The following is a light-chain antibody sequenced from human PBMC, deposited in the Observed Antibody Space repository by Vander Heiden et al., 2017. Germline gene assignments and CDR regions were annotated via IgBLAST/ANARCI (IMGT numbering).Light chain of an antibody. J-gene: IGLJ1*01. Sequence: QSALTQPPSASGSPGQSVTISCTGTNTDVGGYNYVSWYQQSPGKAPKLIIYEVTKRPSGVPDRFSASKSGNTASLIVSGLQAEDEADYYCSSYGGRNNYVFGSGTKITVL. CDR1: NTDVGGYNY. V-gene: IGLV2-8*01. CDR2: EVT. CDR3: SSYGGRNNYV.